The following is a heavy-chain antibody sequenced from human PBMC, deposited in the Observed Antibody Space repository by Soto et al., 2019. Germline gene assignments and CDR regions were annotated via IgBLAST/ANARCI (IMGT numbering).Heavy chain of an antibody. CDR3: ARQRGRDWFFDC. Sequence: PSETLSLTCTVSGGSISSSSYYWGWIRQPPGKGLDWIAFIYYSGNTYYNPSLKSRVTISVDTSKNQFSLRLTSVTAADTAVYYCARQRGRDWFFDCWGQGTLVAVSS. V-gene: IGHV4-39*01. J-gene: IGHJ4*01. CDR1: GGSISSSSYY. CDR2: IYYSGNT. D-gene: IGHD3-9*01.